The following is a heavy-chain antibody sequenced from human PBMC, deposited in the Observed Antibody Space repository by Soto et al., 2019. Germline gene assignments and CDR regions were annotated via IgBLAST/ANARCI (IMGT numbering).Heavy chain of an antibody. CDR3: AHSRGRGDYVWGSYHF. CDR2: IYWDDDK. J-gene: IGHJ4*02. V-gene: IGHV2-5*02. Sequence: QITLKESGPPLVKPTQTLTLTCTFSGFSLSTSGVGVGWIRQPPGKALEWLALIYWDDDKRYSPSLKSRLTITKDTSKNQVVLTMTNMDPVDTATYYCAHSRGRGDYVWGSYHFWGQGTLVTVSS. CDR1: GFSLSTSGVG. D-gene: IGHD3-16*02.